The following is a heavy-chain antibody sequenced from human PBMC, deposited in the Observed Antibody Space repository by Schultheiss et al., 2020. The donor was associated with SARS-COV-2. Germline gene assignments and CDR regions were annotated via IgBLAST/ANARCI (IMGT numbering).Heavy chain of an antibody. Sequence: GESMKISCAASGFTFSSYGMHWVRQAPGKGLEWVAVIWYDGSNKYYADSVKGRFTISRDNSKNTLYLQMNSLRAEDTAVYYCARDPQSDIVVVSWFDPWGQGTLVTVSS. J-gene: IGHJ5*02. CDR2: IWYDGSNK. V-gene: IGHV3-30*19. D-gene: IGHD2-15*01. CDR3: ARDPQSDIVVVSWFDP. CDR1: GFTFSSYG.